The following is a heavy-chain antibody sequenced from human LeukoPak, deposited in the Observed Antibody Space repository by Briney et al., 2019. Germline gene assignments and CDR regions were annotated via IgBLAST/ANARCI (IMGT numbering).Heavy chain of an antibody. D-gene: IGHD2-15*01. J-gene: IGHJ5*02. CDR2: IFSNDEK. CDR1: GFSLSNARMG. CDR3: ARIRTMRDCSGGSCYYGYNWFDP. Sequence: ESGPVLVKPTETLTLTCTVSGFSLSNARMGVSWIRQPPGKALEWLAHIFSNDEKSYSTSLKSRLTISKDTSKSQVVLTMTNMDPVDTATYYCARIRTMRDCSGGSCYYGYNWFDPWGQGTLVTVPS. V-gene: IGHV2-26*01.